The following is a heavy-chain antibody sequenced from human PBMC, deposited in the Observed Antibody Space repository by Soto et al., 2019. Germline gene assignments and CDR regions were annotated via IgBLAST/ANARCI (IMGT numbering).Heavy chain of an antibody. CDR2: ISSSSSYI. CDR1: GFTFSSYS. J-gene: IGHJ6*02. CDR3: ARHHNWNLYGMDV. V-gene: IGHV3-21*01. Sequence: VGSLRLSCAASGFTFSSYSMNWVRQAPGKGLEWVSSISSSSSYIYYADSVKGRFTISRDNAKNSLYLQMNSLRAEDTAVYYCARHHNWNLYGMDVWGQGTTVTVSS. D-gene: IGHD1-20*01.